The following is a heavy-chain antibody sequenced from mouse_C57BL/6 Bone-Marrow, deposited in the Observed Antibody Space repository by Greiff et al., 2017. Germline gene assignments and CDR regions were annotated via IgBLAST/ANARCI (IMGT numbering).Heavy chain of an antibody. Sequence: EVQLVESGGGLVKPGGSLKLSCAASGFTFSSYAMSWVRQTPEKRLEWVATISDGGSYTYYPDNVKGRFTISIDNATNNLYLQMSHLKSGDTAMYYCARAAPLYYGHYGEAMAYWGQGTSVTVSA. J-gene: IGHJ4*01. CDR3: ARAAPLYYGHYGEAMAY. CDR2: ISDGGSYT. D-gene: IGHD2-1*01. V-gene: IGHV5-4*01. CDR1: GFTFSSYA.